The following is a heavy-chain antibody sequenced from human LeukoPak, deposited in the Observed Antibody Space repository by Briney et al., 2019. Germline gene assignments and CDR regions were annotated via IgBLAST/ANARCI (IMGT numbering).Heavy chain of an antibody. J-gene: IGHJ4*02. D-gene: IGHD3-9*01. CDR3: AKNVLRYFDWLAAGDYFDY. V-gene: IGHV3-53*01. Sequence: GGSLRLSCAASGFTVSSNYMSWVRQAPGKGLEWVSVIYSGGSTYYADSVKGRFTISRDNSKNTLYLQMNSLRAEDTAVYYCAKNVLRYFDWLAAGDYFDYWGQGTLVTVSS. CDR1: GFTVSSNY. CDR2: IYSGGST.